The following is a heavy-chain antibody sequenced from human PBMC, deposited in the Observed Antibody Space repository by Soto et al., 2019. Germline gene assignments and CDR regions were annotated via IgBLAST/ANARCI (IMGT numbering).Heavy chain of an antibody. CDR1: GGSISSSGYY. J-gene: IGHJ5*02. CDR3: AREEGGGYDHRWFDP. D-gene: IGHD5-12*01. V-gene: IGHV4-31*03. CDR2: IYDSGST. Sequence: KPSETLSLTCTVSGGSISSSGYYWSWIRQHPGKGLEWIGYIYDSGSTYYNPSLKSRVTISVDTSKNQFSLKLSSVTAADTAVYYCAREEGGGYDHRWFDPWGQGTLVTVSS.